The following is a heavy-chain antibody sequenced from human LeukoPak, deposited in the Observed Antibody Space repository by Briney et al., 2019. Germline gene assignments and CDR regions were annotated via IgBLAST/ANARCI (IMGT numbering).Heavy chain of an antibody. Sequence: GGSLRLSCAASGFTFSSYGMHWVRQAPGKGLEWVAVISYDGSNKYYADSVKGRFTISRDNAKKSLYLQMNSLRDEDTAVYYCARGGCSGGNCYAAYFDYWGRGTLVTVSS. V-gene: IGHV3-30*03. CDR3: ARGGCSGGNCYAAYFDY. CDR1: GFTFSSYG. J-gene: IGHJ4*02. CDR2: ISYDGSNK. D-gene: IGHD2-15*01.